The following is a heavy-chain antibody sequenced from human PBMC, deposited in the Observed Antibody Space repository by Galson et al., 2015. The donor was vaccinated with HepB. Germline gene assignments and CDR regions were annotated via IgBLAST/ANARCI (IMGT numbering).Heavy chain of an antibody. J-gene: IGHJ6*02. V-gene: IGHV1-69*13. D-gene: IGHD6-6*01. CDR1: GGTFSSYA. Sequence: SVKVSCKASGGTFSSYAISWVRQAPGQGLEWMGGIIPIFGTANYAQKFQGRVTITADESTSTAYMELSSLRSEDTAVYYCARRSSIAARPRYYYGMDVWGQGTTVTVSS. CDR2: IIPIFGTA. CDR3: ARRSSIAARPRYYYGMDV.